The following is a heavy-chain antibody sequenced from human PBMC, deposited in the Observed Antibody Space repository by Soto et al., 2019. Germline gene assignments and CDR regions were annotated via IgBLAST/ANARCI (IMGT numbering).Heavy chain of an antibody. V-gene: IGHV3-74*01. J-gene: IGHJ4*02. D-gene: IGHD6-19*01. CDR3: VRGTRGWYGIDY. CDR2: INTDGSST. CDR1: GFTFSNHW. Sequence: EVQLVESGGGLVQPGGSLRLSCAASGFTFSNHWMHWVRQPPGKGLLWVSRINTDGSSTNYAGSVEGRFTDSRDNAKNTLYLQMSSLRDDDTADYYCVRGTRGWYGIDYWGQGTLVTVSS.